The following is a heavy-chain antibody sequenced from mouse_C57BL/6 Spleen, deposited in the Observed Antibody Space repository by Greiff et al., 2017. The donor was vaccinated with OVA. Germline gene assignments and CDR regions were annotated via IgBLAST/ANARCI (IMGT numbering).Heavy chain of an antibody. D-gene: IGHD3-2*02. Sequence: VQLKESGPELVKPGASVKISCKASGYSFTDYNMNWVKQSNGKSLEWIGVINPNYGTTSYNQKFKGKATLTVDQSSSTAYMQLNSLTSEDSAVYYCARAWGQRRLREGYFDYWGQGTTLTVSS. J-gene: IGHJ2*01. CDR1: GYSFTDYN. CDR2: INPNYGTT. V-gene: IGHV1-39*01. CDR3: ARAWGQRRLREGYFDY.